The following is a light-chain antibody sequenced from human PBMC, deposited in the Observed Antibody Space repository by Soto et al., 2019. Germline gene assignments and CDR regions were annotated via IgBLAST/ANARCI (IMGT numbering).Light chain of an antibody. J-gene: IGKJ1*01. CDR3: QQYDSYSWT. CDR2: AAS. CDR1: QSISSW. V-gene: IGKV1-5*01. Sequence: DIQMTQSPSTLSASVGDRVTITCRASQSISSWLAWYQQKPGKAPKLLISAASSLQSGVPTRFSGSGSGTEFTLTISSLQPDDFATYYCQQYDSYSWTFGQGTKVDIK.